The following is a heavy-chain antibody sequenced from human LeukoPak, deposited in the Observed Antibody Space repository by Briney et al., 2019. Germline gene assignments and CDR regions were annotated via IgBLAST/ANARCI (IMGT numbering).Heavy chain of an antibody. J-gene: IGHJ4*02. CDR2: IYYSGST. CDR1: GGSISSYY. V-gene: IGHV4-39*01. D-gene: IGHD4-17*01. CDR3: ARSNNDGDHLFDY. Sequence: PSETLSLTCTVSGGSISSYYWGWIRQPPGKGLEWIGSIYYSGSTYYNPSLKSRLTMSVDTSKNQLSLKLSSATAADTAVYYCARSNNDGDHLFDYWGQGTLVTVSS.